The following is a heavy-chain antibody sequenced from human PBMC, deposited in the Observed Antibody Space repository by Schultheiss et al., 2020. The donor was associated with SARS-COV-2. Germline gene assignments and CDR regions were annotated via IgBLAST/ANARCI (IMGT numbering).Heavy chain of an antibody. CDR3: ARRWGSGWYFDY. V-gene: IGHV4-4*07. Sequence: SETLSLTCTVSGGSISSYYWSWIRQPAGKGLEWIGRIYTSGSTYYNPSLKSRVTISVDTSKNQFSLKLSSVTAADTAVYYCARRWGSGWYFDYWGQGTLVTVSS. D-gene: IGHD6-19*01. CDR2: IYTSGST. J-gene: IGHJ4*02. CDR1: GGSISSYY.